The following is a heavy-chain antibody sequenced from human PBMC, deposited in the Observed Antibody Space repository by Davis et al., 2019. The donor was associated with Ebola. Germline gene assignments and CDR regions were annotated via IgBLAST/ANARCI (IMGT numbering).Heavy chain of an antibody. CDR2: IYYSGST. V-gene: IGHV4-59*08. CDR3: ASRYYSARFDY. J-gene: IGHJ4*02. Sequence: SETLSLTCTVSGGSISSYYWSWIRQPPGKGLEWIGYIYYSGSTYYNPSLKSRVTISVDTSKNQFSLKLSSVTAADTAVYYCASRYYSARFDYWGQGTLVTVSS. D-gene: IGHD3-10*01. CDR1: GGSISSYY.